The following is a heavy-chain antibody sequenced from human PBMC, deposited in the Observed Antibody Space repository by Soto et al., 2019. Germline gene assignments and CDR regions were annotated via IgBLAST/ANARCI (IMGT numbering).Heavy chain of an antibody. D-gene: IGHD6-13*01. V-gene: IGHV3-23*01. J-gene: IGHJ4*02. CDR3: ARDIGSTWAVTPPPEY. Sequence: ELQLLESGGGLVQPGGSLRLSCAASGFTFNNYAMTWVRQAPGKGLEWVSGVSSSGARTYYADSVKGRSTGSRDNSEKTLYLQMHSVRADDTAVYFCARDIGSTWAVTPPPEYWGQGTLVAVSS. CDR1: GFTFNNYA. CDR2: VSSSGART.